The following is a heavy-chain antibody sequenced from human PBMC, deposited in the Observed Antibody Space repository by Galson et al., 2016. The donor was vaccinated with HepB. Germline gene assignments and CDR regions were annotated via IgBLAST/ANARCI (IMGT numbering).Heavy chain of an antibody. CDR3: ARGKSLWTTPWNYGLDV. D-gene: IGHD4-17*01. Sequence: SLRLSCAASGFSFSLYDMHWVRQVTGKGLEWVLAIGTAPGDTNYLDSVKGRFTISRENADNSLYLQMNSLRPGDTAVYYCARGKSLWTTPWNYGLDVWGKGTTVTVSS. J-gene: IGHJ6*04. CDR2: IGTAPGDT. CDR1: GFSFSLYD. V-gene: IGHV3-13*01.